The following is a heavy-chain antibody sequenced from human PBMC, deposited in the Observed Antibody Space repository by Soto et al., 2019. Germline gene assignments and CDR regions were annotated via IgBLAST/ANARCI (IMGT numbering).Heavy chain of an antibody. CDR2: IYPSVSS. CDR1: GYSISSGYY. J-gene: IGHJ5*02. V-gene: IGHV4-38-2*01. CDR3: AKGDNLGPYTGYAFDP. Sequence: PSETLSLTCGVSGYSISSGYYWGWIRWSPGKGLEWIGSIYPSVSSYHNPSLATRLGLSIDASKNQFTLNLTSVTPEDTAVYYCAKGDNLGPYTGYAFDPWGQGTLVTVSS. D-gene: IGHD2-2*02.